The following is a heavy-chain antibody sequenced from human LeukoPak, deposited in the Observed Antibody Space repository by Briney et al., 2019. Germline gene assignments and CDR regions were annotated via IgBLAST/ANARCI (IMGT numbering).Heavy chain of an antibody. CDR1: RFTFSTYW. J-gene: IGHJ4*02. D-gene: IGHD3-16*02. V-gene: IGHV3-7*01. Sequence: GGSLRLSCAASRFTFSTYWMHWVRQAPGKGLEWVANIKQDGSEKYYVDSVKGRFTISRDNAKNSLYLQMNSLRAEDTAVYYCASGYDYVWGSYRAGYWGQGTLVTVSS. CDR3: ASGYDYVWGSYRAGY. CDR2: IKQDGSEK.